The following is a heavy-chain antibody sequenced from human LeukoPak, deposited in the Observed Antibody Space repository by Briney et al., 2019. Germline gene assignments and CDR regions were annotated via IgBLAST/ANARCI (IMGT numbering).Heavy chain of an antibody. J-gene: IGHJ4*02. CDR1: GFSLSTSGVG. Sequence: SGPTLVNPTQTLTLTCTFSGFSLSTSGVGVGWIRQPPGEAPEWLALIYWDDDKRYSPSLKSRLTITKDTSKNQVVLTMTNMDPVDTATYYCAHGLYFDWFLSGYFDYWGQGTLVTVSS. CDR3: AHGLYFDWFLSGYFDY. D-gene: IGHD3-9*01. CDR2: IYWDDDK. V-gene: IGHV2-5*02.